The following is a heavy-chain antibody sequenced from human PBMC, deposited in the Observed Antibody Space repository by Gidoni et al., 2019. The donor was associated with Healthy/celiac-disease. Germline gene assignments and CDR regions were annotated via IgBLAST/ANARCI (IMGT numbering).Heavy chain of an antibody. D-gene: IGHD6-25*01. CDR3: ASRDGGRQDY. CDR2: VSYDGSDK. J-gene: IGHJ4*02. V-gene: IGHV3-30*04. Sequence: QVPLVESGGGVVQPGRSLRLPCAASGFTFRSYAMHWVRQAPGKGLEWVAVVSYDGSDKYYADSVKGRFTSSRDNSKNTRYLQMNSLRAEDTAVYYCASRDGGRQDYWGQGTLVTVSS. CDR1: GFTFRSYA.